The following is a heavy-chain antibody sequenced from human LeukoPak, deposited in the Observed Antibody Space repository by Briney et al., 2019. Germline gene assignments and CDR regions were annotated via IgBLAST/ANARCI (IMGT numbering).Heavy chain of an antibody. D-gene: IGHD6-19*01. J-gene: IGHJ5*02. V-gene: IGHV1-18*01. CDR3: ARDGVSGYSSGWYACWFDP. CDR2: ISAYNGNT. CDR1: GYTFTSYG. Sequence: ASVKVSCKASGYTFTSYGISWVRQAPGQGLEWMGWISAYNGNTNYAQKLQGGVTMTTDTSTSTAYMELRSLRSDDTAVYYCARDGVSGYSSGWYACWFDPWGQGTLVTVSS.